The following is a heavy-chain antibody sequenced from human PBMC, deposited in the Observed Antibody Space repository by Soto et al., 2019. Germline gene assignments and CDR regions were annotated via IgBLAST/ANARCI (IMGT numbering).Heavy chain of an antibody. CDR3: ASLLEWLLLDYYYYMDV. CDR2: ISSSSSYI. Sequence: GGSLRLSCAASGFTFSSYSMNWVRQAPGKGLEWVSSISSSSSYIYYADSVKGRFTISRDNAKNSLYLQMNSLRAEDTAVYYCASLLEWLLLDYYYYMDVWGKGTTVTVSS. J-gene: IGHJ6*03. CDR1: GFTFSSYS. V-gene: IGHV3-21*01. D-gene: IGHD3-3*01.